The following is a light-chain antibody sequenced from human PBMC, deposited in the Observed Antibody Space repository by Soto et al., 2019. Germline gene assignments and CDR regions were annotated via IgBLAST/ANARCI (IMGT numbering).Light chain of an antibody. CDR1: SSDVDDYNY. Sequence: QSALTQPASVSGSPGQSITISCTGTSSDVDDYNYVSWYQQHPGRAPKLIIYQVSNRPSGVSNRFSGSKSGITASLTISGLQAEDEADYYCSSYTTTSTVVFGGGTKLTVL. J-gene: IGLJ2*01. CDR2: QVS. V-gene: IGLV2-14*03. CDR3: SSYTTTSTVV.